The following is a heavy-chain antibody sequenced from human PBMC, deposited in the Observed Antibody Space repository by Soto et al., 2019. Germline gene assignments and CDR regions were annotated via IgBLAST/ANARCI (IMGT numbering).Heavy chain of an antibody. V-gene: IGHV1-18*01. CDR3: AREGQAPYYYNGMDV. Sequence: QVQVVQSGDEVKKPGASVKVSCKASGYTFTNYGFSWVRQAPGQGLEWMGWISGYNGNTKYAEKFQGRVTMTTDTSTSTAHIELRSLRSDDTAVYYWAREGQAPYYYNGMDVWGQGTAVTVSS. J-gene: IGHJ6*02. CDR2: ISGYNGNT. CDR1: GYTFTNYG.